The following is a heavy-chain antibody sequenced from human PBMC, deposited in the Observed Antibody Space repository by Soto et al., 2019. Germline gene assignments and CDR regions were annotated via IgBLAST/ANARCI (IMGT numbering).Heavy chain of an antibody. J-gene: IGHJ6*02. D-gene: IGHD3-10*01. Sequence: QVQLVQSGAEVKKPGASVKVSCKASGYTFTGYYMHWVRQAPGQGLEWMGWINPNSGDTNYAQKLQGRVTMTTDTSTSTAYMELRSLRSDDTAVYYCARKSITMVRGVSRSYYGMDVWGQGTTVTVSS. CDR2: INPNSGDT. CDR3: ARKSITMVRGVSRSYYGMDV. CDR1: GYTFTGYY. V-gene: IGHV1-2*02.